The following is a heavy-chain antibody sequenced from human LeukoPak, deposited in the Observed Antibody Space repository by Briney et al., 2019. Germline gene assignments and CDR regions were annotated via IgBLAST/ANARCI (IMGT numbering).Heavy chain of an antibody. CDR3: AKGHSDFGTGFDL. V-gene: IGHV3-23*01. CDR1: GFTFTNYA. Sequence: GGCLRLSCGASGFTFTNYAMTWVRQAPGKGLECVSVISGSGVSTYYADSVKGRFTISRDNSKNTLYLQMSSLRAEDTATYYCAKGHSDFGTGFDLWGQGTLVTVSS. CDR2: ISGSGVST. J-gene: IGHJ5*02. D-gene: IGHD4-17*01.